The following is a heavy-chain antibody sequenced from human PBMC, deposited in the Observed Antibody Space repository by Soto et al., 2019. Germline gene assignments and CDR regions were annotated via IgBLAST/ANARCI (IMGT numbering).Heavy chain of an antibody. CDR1: GFTFSSYS. V-gene: IGHV3-48*02. CDR3: ARRRYSWAPKYGMDV. D-gene: IGHD1-1*01. J-gene: IGHJ6*02. Sequence: EVQLVESGGGLVQPGGSLRLSCAASGFTFSSYSMNWVRQAPGKGLEWVSYISSSSSTIYYADSVKGRFTISRDNAKNSLYLQMNSLRDEDTAVYYCARRRYSWAPKYGMDVWGQGTTVTVSS. CDR2: ISSSSSTI.